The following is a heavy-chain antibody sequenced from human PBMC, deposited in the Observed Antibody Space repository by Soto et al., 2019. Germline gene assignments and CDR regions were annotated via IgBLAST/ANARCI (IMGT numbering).Heavy chain of an antibody. CDR2: IWYDGSNK. J-gene: IGHJ4*02. V-gene: IGHV3-33*01. D-gene: IGHD3-22*01. Sequence: QVQLVESGGGVVQPGRSLRLSCAASGFTFSSYGMHWVRQAPGKGLEWVAVIWYDGSNKYYADSVKGRFTISRDNSKNTLYLQMNSLRAEDTAVYYCARGPASAYDSSGYYRYWGQGTLVTVSS. CDR1: GFTFSSYG. CDR3: ARGPASAYDSSGYYRY.